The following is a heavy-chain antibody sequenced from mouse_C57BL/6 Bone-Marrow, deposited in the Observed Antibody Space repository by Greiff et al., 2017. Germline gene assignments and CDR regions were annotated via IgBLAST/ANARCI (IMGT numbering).Heavy chain of an antibody. J-gene: IGHJ4*01. Sequence: EVKVVESEGGLVQPGSSMKLSCTASGFTFSDYYMAWVRQVPEKGLEWVANIISDGSSTYYLDSLKSRFIISRDNATNILYLQLSSLKSEDTATYYCARGGCYYAMDYWGQGTSVTVSS. CDR3: ARGGCYYAMDY. CDR2: IISDGSST. V-gene: IGHV5-16*01. CDR1: GFTFSDYY.